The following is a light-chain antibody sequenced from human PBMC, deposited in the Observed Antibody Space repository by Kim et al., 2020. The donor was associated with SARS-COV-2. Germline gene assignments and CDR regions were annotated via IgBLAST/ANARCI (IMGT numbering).Light chain of an antibody. Sequence: LTQPPSVSKDLRQTATLTCTGNTNNVGNRGAAWLQQHQGHPPKLLSYRNNNRPSGISERFSASRSGSTASLTITGLQPEDEADYYCSAWDSALSAWVFGGGTQLTVL. J-gene: IGLJ3*02. CDR2: RNN. V-gene: IGLV10-54*04. CDR3: SAWDSALSAWV. CDR1: TNNVGNRG.